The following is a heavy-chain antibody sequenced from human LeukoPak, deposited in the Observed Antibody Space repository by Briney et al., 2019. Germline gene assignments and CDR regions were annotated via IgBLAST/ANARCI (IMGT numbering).Heavy chain of an antibody. J-gene: IGHJ4*02. CDR2: INPNSGGT. CDR3: ARSLGDYDDY. Sequence: ASLKVSCTASGCTFSSYAISWVRQAPGQGLEWMGRINPNSGGTNYAQKFQGRVTMTRDTSISTAYMELSRLRSDDTAVYYCARSLGDYDDYWGQGTLVTVSS. V-gene: IGHV1-2*06. CDR1: GCTFSSYA. D-gene: IGHD2-15*01.